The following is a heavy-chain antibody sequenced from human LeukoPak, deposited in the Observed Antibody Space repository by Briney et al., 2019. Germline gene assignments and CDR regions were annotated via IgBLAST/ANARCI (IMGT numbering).Heavy chain of an antibody. J-gene: IGHJ4*02. CDR1: GGSISSYY. CDR2: IYYSGST. Sequence: SETLSLTCTVSGGSISSYYWSWIRQPPGKGLEWIGYIYYSGSTNYNPSLKSRVTISVDTSKNQFSLKLSSVTAADTAVYYCARGSITGTTSVAFDYWGQGTLVTVSS. V-gene: IGHV4-59*01. CDR3: ARGSITGTTSVAFDY. D-gene: IGHD1-7*01.